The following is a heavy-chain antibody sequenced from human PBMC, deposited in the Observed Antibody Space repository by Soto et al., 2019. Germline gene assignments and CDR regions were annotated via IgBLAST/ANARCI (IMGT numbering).Heavy chain of an antibody. CDR1: GFTFSSYA. D-gene: IGHD2-2*01. CDR2: ISGSGGST. Sequence: PVGSLRLSCAASGFTFSSYAMSWVRQAPGKGLEWVSAISGSGGSTYYADSVKGRFTISRDNPKNTLYLQMNSLRAEDTAVYYCASLWGVVPAAIFTGNYWGQGTLVTVSS. J-gene: IGHJ4*02. CDR3: ASLWGVVPAAIFTGNY. V-gene: IGHV3-23*01.